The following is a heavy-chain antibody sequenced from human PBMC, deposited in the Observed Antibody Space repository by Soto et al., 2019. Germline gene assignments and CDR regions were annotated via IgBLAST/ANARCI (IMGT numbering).Heavy chain of an antibody. Sequence: QLQLQESGPGLVKPSETLSLTCTVSGGSISSSSYYWGWIRQPPGKGLEWIGRIYYSGSTYYNPSLKSRVTISVDTSKNQFSLKLSSVTAADTAVYYCARHRPIITIFGVVGWFDPWGQGTLVTVSS. D-gene: IGHD3-3*01. V-gene: IGHV4-39*01. J-gene: IGHJ5*02. CDR1: GGSISSSSYY. CDR3: ARHRPIITIFGVVGWFDP. CDR2: IYYSGST.